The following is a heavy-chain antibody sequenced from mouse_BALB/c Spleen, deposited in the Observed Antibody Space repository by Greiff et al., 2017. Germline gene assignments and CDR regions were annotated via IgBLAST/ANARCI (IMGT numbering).Heavy chain of an antibody. V-gene: IGHV14-3*02. CDR3: ARGGYDGYPFYAMDY. CDR2: IDPANGNT. Sequence: VQLHQSGAELVKPGASVKLSCTASGFNIKDTYMHWVKQRPEQGLEWIGRIDPANGNTKYDPKFQGKATITADTSSNTSYLQLSSLTSEDTAVYYCARGGYDGYPFYAMDYWGQGTSVTVSS. CDR1: GFNIKDTY. D-gene: IGHD2-3*01. J-gene: IGHJ4*01.